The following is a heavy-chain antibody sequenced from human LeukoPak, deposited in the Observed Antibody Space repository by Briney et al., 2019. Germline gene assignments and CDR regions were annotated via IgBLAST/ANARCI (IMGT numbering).Heavy chain of an antibody. CDR2: INPNSGGT. J-gene: IGHJ4*02. D-gene: IGHD3-10*01. V-gene: IGHV1-2*02. CDR3: AMIQGWFEDGIDY. CDR1: GYTVTGYY. Sequence: GASVKVSCKASGYTVTGYYMHWVRQAPGQGLEWMGWINPNSGGTNYAQKFQGRVTMTRDTSISTAYMELSRLRSDDTAVYYCAMIQGWFEDGIDYWGQGTLVTVSS.